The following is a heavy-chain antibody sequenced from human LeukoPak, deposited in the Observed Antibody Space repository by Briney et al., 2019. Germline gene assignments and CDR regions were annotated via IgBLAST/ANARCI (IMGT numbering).Heavy chain of an antibody. CDR1: GYTFTSYA. D-gene: IGHD2-2*01. V-gene: IGHV1-3*01. Sequence: GASVKVSCKASGYTFTSYAMHWVRQAPGQRLEWMGWINAGNGNTKYSQKFQGRVTITRDTSASTAYMELSSLRSDDTAVYYCARDAVPQPALSDYWGQGTLVTVSS. J-gene: IGHJ4*02. CDR2: INAGNGNT. CDR3: ARDAVPQPALSDY.